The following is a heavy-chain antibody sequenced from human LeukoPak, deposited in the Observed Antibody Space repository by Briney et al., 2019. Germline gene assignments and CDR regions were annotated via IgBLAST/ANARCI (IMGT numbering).Heavy chain of an antibody. J-gene: IGHJ3*02. D-gene: IGHD1-14*01. CDR1: GFTFSSYS. CDR3: AGETMTNDAFDI. CDR2: ISSSSSTI. V-gene: IGHV3-48*01. Sequence: GGSLRLSCAASGFTFSSYSMNWVRQAPGKGLEWVSYISSSSSTIYYADSVKGRFTISRDNAKNSLYLQMDSLRAEDTAVYYCAGETMTNDAFDIWGQGTVVTVSS.